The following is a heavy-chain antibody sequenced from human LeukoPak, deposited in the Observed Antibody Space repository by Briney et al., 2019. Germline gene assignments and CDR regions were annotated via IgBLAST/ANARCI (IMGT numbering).Heavy chain of an antibody. Sequence: GASVKVSCKASGYTFTSYGISWVRQAPGQGLEWMGWISAYNGNTDYAQKLQGRVTMTTDTSTSTAYMELRSLRSDDTAVYYCARVPARWWELPPGGNWFDPWGQGTLVTVSS. CDR3: ARVPARWWELPPGGNWFDP. D-gene: IGHD1-26*01. J-gene: IGHJ5*02. V-gene: IGHV1-18*01. CDR1: GYTFTSYG. CDR2: ISAYNGNT.